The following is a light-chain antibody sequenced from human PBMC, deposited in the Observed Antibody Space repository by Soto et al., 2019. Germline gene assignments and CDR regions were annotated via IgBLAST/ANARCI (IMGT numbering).Light chain of an antibody. Sequence: EIVLTQSPATLSLSPGERATLSCRASQSVSSYLAWYKQKPGQAPRLLIYDASNRATGIPARFSGSGSRTDFTLTISSLEPEDFAVYYCQQRSNWPPITFGQGTRLEIK. V-gene: IGKV3-11*01. CDR2: DAS. CDR3: QQRSNWPPIT. J-gene: IGKJ5*01. CDR1: QSVSSY.